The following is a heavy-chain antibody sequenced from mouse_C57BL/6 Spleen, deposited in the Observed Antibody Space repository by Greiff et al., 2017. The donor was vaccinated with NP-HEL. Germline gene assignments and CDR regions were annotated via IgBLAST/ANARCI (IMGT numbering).Heavy chain of an antibody. CDR1: GYTFTSYW. J-gene: IGHJ1*03. CDR3: ARGPYGNFWYFDV. Sequence: QVQLQQPGAELVRPGSSVKLSCKASGYTFTSYWMHWVKQRPIQGLEWIGNIDPSDSETHYNQKFKDKATLTVDKSSSTAYMQLSSLTSEDSAVYYCARGPYGNFWYFDVWGTGTTVTVSS. CDR2: IDPSDSET. V-gene: IGHV1-52*01. D-gene: IGHD2-1*01.